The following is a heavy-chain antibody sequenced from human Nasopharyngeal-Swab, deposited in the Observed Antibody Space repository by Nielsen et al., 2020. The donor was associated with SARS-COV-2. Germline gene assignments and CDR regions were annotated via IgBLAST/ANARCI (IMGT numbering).Heavy chain of an antibody. CDR3: LRNEI. V-gene: IGHV3-7*03. CDR1: GFTFSDYW. Sequence: GESLKISCGGSGFTFSDYWMSWVRQSPEKGLEWVANIKQDGTLKSYVDSVKGRFIISRDNAKNSLDLQMNSLRVEDTAVYYCLRNEIWGQGTLVTVS. J-gene: IGHJ4*02. CDR2: IKQDGTLK.